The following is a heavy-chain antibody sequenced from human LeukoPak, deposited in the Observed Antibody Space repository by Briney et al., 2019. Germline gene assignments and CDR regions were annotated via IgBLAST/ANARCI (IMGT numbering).Heavy chain of an antibody. Sequence: PGGSLRLSCAASVCTFASYAMSWVRKAPWKGLEWVSAISGSGVSTYYADSAEGRFTISRDNSKNTLYLQMNSLRAEDTALYYCAKRSALVDGWFDYWGQGTLVTVSS. D-gene: IGHD6-19*01. CDR3: AKRSALVDGWFDY. CDR1: VCTFASYA. J-gene: IGHJ4*02. V-gene: IGHV3-23*01. CDR2: ISGSGVST.